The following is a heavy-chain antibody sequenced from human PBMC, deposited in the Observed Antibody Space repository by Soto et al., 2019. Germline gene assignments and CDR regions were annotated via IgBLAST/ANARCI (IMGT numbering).Heavy chain of an antibody. V-gene: IGHV1-2*02. CDR2: INPKSGGT. CDR3: ARGIQLWLSTVTSGHFDF. CDR1: GYTFTGYY. D-gene: IGHD4-17*01. Sequence: AAVKVSCKASGYTFTGYYMHWVRQAPGQGLEWMGWINPKSGGTNYAQRFQGRVTMTRDTSISTAYMELSRLRSDDTAVYYCARGIQLWLSTVTSGHFDFRGQGPLVTVSS. J-gene: IGHJ4*02.